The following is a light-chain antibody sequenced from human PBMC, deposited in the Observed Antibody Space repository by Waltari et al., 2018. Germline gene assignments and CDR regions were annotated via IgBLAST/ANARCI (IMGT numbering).Light chain of an antibody. CDR2: KDN. CDR3: QSADTSGTWA. J-gene: IGLJ3*02. Sequence: SSELTQPPSVSVSPGQTARITCSGDALPKQYAHWYQKKPGQAPILVIYKDNERPSGIPERFSGSSAGTTVTLTISGVQAEDEADYYCQSADTSGTWAFGGGTKLTVL. CDR1: ALPKQY. V-gene: IGLV3-25*03.